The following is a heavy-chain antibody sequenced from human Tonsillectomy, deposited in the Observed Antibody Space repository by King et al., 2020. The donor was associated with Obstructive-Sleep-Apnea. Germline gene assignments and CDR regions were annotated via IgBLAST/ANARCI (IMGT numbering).Heavy chain of an antibody. Sequence: VQLVESGAEVKKPGESLRISCKGSGYSFTNYWISWVRQMPGKGLVWMGRIDLRDSYTNYSPSFEGHVTISTDKSISTAYLQWSSLKASDTAMYYCARRLPEYSSSSDHFDYWGQGTLVTVSS. CDR3: ARRLPEYSSSSDHFDY. CDR1: GYSFTNYW. J-gene: IGHJ4*02. V-gene: IGHV5-10-1*03. CDR2: IDLRDSYT. D-gene: IGHD6-6*01.